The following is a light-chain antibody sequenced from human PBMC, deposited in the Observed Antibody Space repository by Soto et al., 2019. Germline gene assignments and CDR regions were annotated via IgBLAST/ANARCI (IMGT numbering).Light chain of an antibody. CDR2: RNN. V-gene: IGLV1-47*01. J-gene: IGLJ2*01. CDR1: SSNIGSNY. Sequence: QSVLTQPPSASGTPGQRVTISCSGSSSNIGSNYVYWYQQLPGTAPKLLIYRNNQRPSGVPDRFSGSKSGTSASLAISGLRSEDEADFYCAAWDDSLSGYVLFGGGTKVTVL. CDR3: AAWDDSLSGYVL.